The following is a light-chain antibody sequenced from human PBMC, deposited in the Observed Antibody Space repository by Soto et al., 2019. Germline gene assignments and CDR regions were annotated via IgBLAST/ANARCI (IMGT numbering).Light chain of an antibody. Sequence: ALTQPASVSGSPGRSITISCTGTSSDVGNYNLVTWYQQHPGKAPKLMIYEGSKRPSGVSNRFSGSKSGNTASLTISGLQAEDEADYYCCSYAGSTTYVFGTGTKLTVL. CDR2: EGS. J-gene: IGLJ1*01. V-gene: IGLV2-23*01. CDR1: SSDVGNYNL. CDR3: CSYAGSTTYV.